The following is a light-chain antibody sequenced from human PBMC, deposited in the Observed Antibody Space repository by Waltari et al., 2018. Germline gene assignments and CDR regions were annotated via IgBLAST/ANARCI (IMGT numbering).Light chain of an antibody. J-gene: IGLJ2*01. CDR2: EVS. CDR1: SSDVGDYNY. V-gene: IGLV2-14*03. CDR3: SSYTSSSTLV. Sequence: QSALTQPASVSGSPGQSITISCTGTSSDVGDYNYVSWYQQHPVKAPKLLIYEVSNRPSGMSNRFSGSKSGSTASRTISGLQAEDEADYYCSSYTSSSTLVFGGGTKLTVL.